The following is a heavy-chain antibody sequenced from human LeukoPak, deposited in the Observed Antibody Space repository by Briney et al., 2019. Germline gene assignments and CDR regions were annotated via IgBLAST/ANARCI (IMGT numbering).Heavy chain of an antibody. D-gene: IGHD6-13*01. J-gene: IGHJ4*02. CDR1: GFTFSSYG. Sequence: GGSLRLSCAASGFTFSSYGMHWVRQAPGKGLEWVAVIWYDGSNKYYADSVKGRFTISRDNSKNTLYLQMNSLRAEDTAVYYCARVGGIAAAQGFGYWGQGTLVTVSS. CDR3: ARVGGIAAAQGFGY. V-gene: IGHV3-33*01. CDR2: IWYDGSNK.